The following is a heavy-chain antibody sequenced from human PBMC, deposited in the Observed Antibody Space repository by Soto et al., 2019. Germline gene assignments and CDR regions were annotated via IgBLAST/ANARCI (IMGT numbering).Heavy chain of an antibody. D-gene: IGHD2-2*01. V-gene: IGHV3-23*01. CDR3: GTPPKYCSSTSCYKYGVDV. J-gene: IGHJ6*02. CDR2: VSESGDDS. Sequence: GGSNILSCTASELHFGTFAITWVRKSPVKGLEWVSLVSESGDDSYYADSVKGRFTISRDNSKNTLYLQMNNVRAEDTAVYYCGTPPKYCSSTSCYKYGVDVWGQG. CDR1: ELHFGTFA.